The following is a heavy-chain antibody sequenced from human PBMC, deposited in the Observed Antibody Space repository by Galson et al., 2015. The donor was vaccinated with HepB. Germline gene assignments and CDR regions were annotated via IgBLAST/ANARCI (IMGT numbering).Heavy chain of an antibody. J-gene: IGHJ3*02. Sequence: SLRLSCAASGFTFSSYSMNWVRQAPGKGLEWVSYISSSSSTIYYADSVKGRFTISRDNAKNSLYLQMNSLRDEDTAVYYCARDRRNRRWLQLRVQAFDIWGQGTMVTVSS. CDR1: GFTFSSYS. V-gene: IGHV3-48*02. CDR3: ARDRRNRRWLQLRVQAFDI. D-gene: IGHD5-24*01. CDR2: ISSSSSTI.